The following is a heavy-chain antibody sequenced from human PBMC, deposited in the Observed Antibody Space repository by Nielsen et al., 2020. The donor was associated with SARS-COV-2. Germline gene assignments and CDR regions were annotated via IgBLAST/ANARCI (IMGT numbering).Heavy chain of an antibody. CDR2: ISGSGGST. CDR1: GFTFSNFP. CDR3: ANTLSRACINGVCFRGGAYSYYGMDV. V-gene: IGHV3-23*01. J-gene: IGHJ6*02. Sequence: GESLKISCAASGFTFSNFPLSWVRQAPGKGLEWVSTISGSGGSTHYADSVKGRFTISRDKSKSTLYLQMNSLRAEDRAVYYCANTLSRACINGVCFRGGAYSYYGMDVWGQGTTVTVSS. D-gene: IGHD2-8*01.